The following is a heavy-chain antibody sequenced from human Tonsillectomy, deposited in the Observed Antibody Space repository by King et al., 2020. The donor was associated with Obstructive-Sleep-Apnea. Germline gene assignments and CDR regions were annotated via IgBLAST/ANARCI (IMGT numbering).Heavy chain of an antibody. CDR1: GYTFTDYY. D-gene: IGHD3-22*01. CDR3: ARSLKYYYDSGGYSVLSDH. V-gene: IGHV1-2*02. CDR2: INPNSGGT. J-gene: IGHJ4*02. Sequence: QLVQSGAEVKKPGASVKVSCKASGYTFTDYYVHWVRQAPGQGLEWMGWINPNSGGTNYAQKFQGRVTMTRDTSISTAYMDLSRLRSDDTAVYYCARSLKYYYDSGGYSVLSDHWSQGTLVAVSS.